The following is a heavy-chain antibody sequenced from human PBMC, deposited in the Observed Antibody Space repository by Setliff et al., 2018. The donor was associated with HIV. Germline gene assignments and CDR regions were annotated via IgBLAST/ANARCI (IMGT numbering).Heavy chain of an antibody. Sequence: ASVKVSCKASGYTFTTYAMNWVRQAPGQGLEWMGWININTGNPTYAQGFTGRFVFSLDTSVSTAFLQISTLKAEDTAVYYCARLSPYGDYLLFQYWGQGTQVTVSS. CDR2: ININTGNP. CDR1: GYTFTTYA. CDR3: ARLSPYGDYLLFQY. J-gene: IGHJ4*02. V-gene: IGHV7-4-1*02. D-gene: IGHD4-17*01.